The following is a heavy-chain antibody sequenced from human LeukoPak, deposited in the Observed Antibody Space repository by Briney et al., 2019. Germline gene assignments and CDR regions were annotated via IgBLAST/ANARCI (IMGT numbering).Heavy chain of an antibody. D-gene: IGHD3-10*01. CDR2: TYYSGST. CDR3: ARWPLWSIDY. CDR1: GGSIRSYY. Sequence: SETLSLTCTVSGGSIRSYYWSWIRQPPGKGLEWIGYTYYSGSTNYNPSLKSRVTISVDTSKNQFSLKLSSVTAADTAVYYCARWPLWSIDYWGQGTLVTVSS. V-gene: IGHV4-59*08. J-gene: IGHJ4*02.